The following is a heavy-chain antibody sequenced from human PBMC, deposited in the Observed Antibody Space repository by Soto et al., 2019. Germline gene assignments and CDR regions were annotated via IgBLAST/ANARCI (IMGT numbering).Heavy chain of an antibody. CDR3: VRSFGWYAIDY. J-gene: IGHJ4*02. Sequence: QVLLQESGPGLVQPSGTLSLSCAVSGVSISSNYYWGWVRQPPGKGLEWLGDISHIGSVNYSPSLMSRVTISMDRSEIQFSLKLNSVTAADTAVYYCVRSFGWYAIDYWGQGTLVIVSS. V-gene: IGHV4-4*02. D-gene: IGHD6-19*01. CDR1: GVSISSNYY. CDR2: ISHIGSV.